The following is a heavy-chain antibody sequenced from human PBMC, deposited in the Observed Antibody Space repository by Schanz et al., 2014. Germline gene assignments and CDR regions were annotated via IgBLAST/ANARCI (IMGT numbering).Heavy chain of an antibody. J-gene: IGHJ5*02. CDR3: ARGRGCTGGSCYSWFDL. V-gene: IGHV1-8*01. Sequence: QVQLIQSGAEVKKPGASVKVSCTASGYTFTSYDINWVRQAPGQGLEWLGWMNPNSGNPGFAQKFRGRVTMTRNSSMSTAYIERHILTSEDTAVYYCARGRGCTGGSCYSWFDLWGQGTLVTVAS. CDR1: GYTFTSYD. CDR2: MNPNSGNP. D-gene: IGHD2-15*01.